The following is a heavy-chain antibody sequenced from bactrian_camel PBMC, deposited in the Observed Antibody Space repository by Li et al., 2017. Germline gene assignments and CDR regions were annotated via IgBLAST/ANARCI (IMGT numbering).Heavy chain of an antibody. V-gene: IGHV3S40*01. J-gene: IGHJ6*01. D-gene: IGHD2*01. Sequence: QLVESGGGLVQPGGSMTLSCAASGFTFSRYAMSWVRQAPGKGLEWVSTILSGGGTTYYADSVKGRFTISRDNAKSAVFLQMSSLKSEDTALYYCATGGGNWYFDYWGHGTQVTVS. CDR3: ATGGGNWYFDY. CDR1: GFTFSRYA. CDR2: ILSGGGTT.